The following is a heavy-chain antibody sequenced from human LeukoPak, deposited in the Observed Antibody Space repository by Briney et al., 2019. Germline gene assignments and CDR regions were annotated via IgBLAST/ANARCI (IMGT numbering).Heavy chain of an antibody. J-gene: IGHJ4*02. CDR2: RSNDII. D-gene: IGHD3-10*01. V-gene: IGHV3-48*01. CDR1: GFTFSTFS. Sequence: GGSLRLSCAASGFTFSTFSMNWIRQAPGKGLEWISYRSNDIIRYADSVKGRFIISRDNAKNSLYLQMNSLRAEDTAVYYCARDLSWSFDYWDQGTLVTVSS. CDR3: ARDLSWSFDY.